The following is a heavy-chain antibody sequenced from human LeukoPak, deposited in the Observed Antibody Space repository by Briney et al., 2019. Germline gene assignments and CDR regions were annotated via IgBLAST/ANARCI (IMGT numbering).Heavy chain of an antibody. V-gene: IGHV1-18*01. Sequence: GASVKVSCKASGYTFTSYGISWVRQAPGQGLEWMGWISAYNGNTNYAQKFQGRVTMTTDTSISTAYMELSSLRSEDTAVYYCARGFNCSGGSCYDNFDHWGQGALVVVSS. J-gene: IGHJ4*02. CDR3: ARGFNCSGGSCYDNFDH. D-gene: IGHD2-15*01. CDR2: ISAYNGNT. CDR1: GYTFTSYG.